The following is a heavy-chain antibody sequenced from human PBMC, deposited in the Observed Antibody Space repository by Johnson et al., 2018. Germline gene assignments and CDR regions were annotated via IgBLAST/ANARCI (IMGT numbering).Heavy chain of an antibody. Sequence: QVQLQESGAEVKKPGASVKVSCKTSGYTFTSYDINWVRQATGQGLEWMGWMNPNSGNTGYAQKFQGRVTMTRNTSISTAYMELSSLRSEDTAVYYCARGWSTTGCFTVHYYDGMDVGGQGTTGTVSS. CDR2: MNPNSGNT. CDR3: ARGWSTTGCFTVHYYDGMDV. J-gene: IGHJ6*02. CDR1: GYTFTSYD. V-gene: IGHV1-8*01. D-gene: IGHD2-2*02.